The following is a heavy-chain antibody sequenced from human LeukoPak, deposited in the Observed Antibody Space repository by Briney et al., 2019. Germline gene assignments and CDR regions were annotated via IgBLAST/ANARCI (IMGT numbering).Heavy chain of an antibody. CDR1: GYTFTSYG. V-gene: IGHV1-18*01. J-gene: IGHJ4*02. CDR2: ISAYNGNT. CDR3: ARGTPISSIVVVPCFDY. D-gene: IGHD3-22*01. Sequence: ASVKVSCKASGYTFTSYGISWVRQAPGQGLEWMGWISAYNGNTNYAQKLQGRVTMTTDTSTSTAYMELRSLRSDDTAVYYCARGTPISSIVVVPCFDYWGQGTLVTVSS.